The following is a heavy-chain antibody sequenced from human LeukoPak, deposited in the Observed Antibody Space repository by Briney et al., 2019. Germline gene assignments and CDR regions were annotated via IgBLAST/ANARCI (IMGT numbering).Heavy chain of an antibody. V-gene: IGHV4-59*01. J-gene: IGHJ4*02. CDR1: GGSISSYY. Sequence: SETLSLTCTVSGGSISSYYWSWIRRPPGKGLEWIGYVYYSGSTNYNPALKSRVTISIDTSKSQFSLRLGSVTAADTAVYFCARGPRISLVRGALELDYWGQGTLVTVSS. D-gene: IGHD3-10*01. CDR2: VYYSGST. CDR3: ARGPRISLVRGALELDY.